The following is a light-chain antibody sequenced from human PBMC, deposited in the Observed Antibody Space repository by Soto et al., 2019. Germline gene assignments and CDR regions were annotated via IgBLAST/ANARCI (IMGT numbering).Light chain of an antibody. V-gene: IGLV2-23*01. CDR3: CSYADSSTSWV. CDR1: SSDAGNYNF. J-gene: IGLJ3*02. CDR2: EDS. Sequence: QSVLTQPPSVSGSPGQSITISCTGTSSDAGNYNFVSWYQQHPGKAPKVIIYEDSTRPSGVSNRISGSKSGNTASLTISGLQAEDEADYYCCSYADSSTSWVFGGGTKLTVL.